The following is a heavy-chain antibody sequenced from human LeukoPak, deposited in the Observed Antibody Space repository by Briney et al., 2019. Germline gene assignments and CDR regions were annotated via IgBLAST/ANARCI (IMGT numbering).Heavy chain of an antibody. V-gene: IGHV3-9*01. CDR3: AREAGIVGATGEFDP. CDR1: GFTFDDYA. D-gene: IGHD1-26*01. CDR2: ISWNSGSI. Sequence: GGSLRLSCAASGFTFDDYAMHWVRQAPGKGLEWVSGISWNSGSIGYADSVKGRFTISRDNAKNSLYLQMNSLRAEDTAVYYCAREAGIVGATGEFDPWGQGTLVTVSS. J-gene: IGHJ5*02.